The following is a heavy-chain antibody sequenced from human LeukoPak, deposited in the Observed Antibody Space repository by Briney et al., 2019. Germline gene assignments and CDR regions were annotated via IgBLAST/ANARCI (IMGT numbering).Heavy chain of an antibody. CDR1: GFNFNVYG. CDR3: AKEPQPYYEENYFDH. Sequence: PGGSLRLSCVASGFNFNVYGMHWVRQAPGKGLEWVAFIRHDGSHMYYADAVKGRFTISRDNSKNTVHLQMDSLRPEDMAVYFCAKEPQPYYEENYFDHWGQGTL. J-gene: IGHJ4*02. D-gene: IGHD3-16*01. V-gene: IGHV3-30*02. CDR2: IRHDGSHM.